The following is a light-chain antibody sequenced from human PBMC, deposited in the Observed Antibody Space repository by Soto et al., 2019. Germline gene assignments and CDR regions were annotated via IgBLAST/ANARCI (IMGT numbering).Light chain of an antibody. CDR2: LAS. J-gene: IGKJ5*01. CDR1: QSLLSTDGDNY. CDR3: MQGLQTPNT. Sequence: EIVMTQSPLSLPVTPGEPASISCRSSQSLLSTDGDNYLDWYLQRPGQSPQLLIYLASTRASGFPDRFSGSGSGTYFTLIISRVEAEEVGLYYCMQGLQTPNTFGQGTRLEIK. V-gene: IGKV2-28*01.